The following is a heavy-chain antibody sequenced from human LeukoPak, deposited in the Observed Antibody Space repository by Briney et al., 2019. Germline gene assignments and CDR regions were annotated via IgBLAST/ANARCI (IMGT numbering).Heavy chain of an antibody. CDR2: IYYSGST. CDR3: ARDNKELVRTFDY. D-gene: IGHD6-13*01. V-gene: IGHV4-34*01. J-gene: IGHJ4*02. CDR1: GGSFSGYY. Sequence: SETLSLTCAVYGGSFSGYYWSWIRQPPGKGLEWIGSIYYSGSTYYNPSLKSRVTISVDTSKNQFSLKLSSVTAADTAVYYCARDNKELVRTFDYWGQGTLVTVSS.